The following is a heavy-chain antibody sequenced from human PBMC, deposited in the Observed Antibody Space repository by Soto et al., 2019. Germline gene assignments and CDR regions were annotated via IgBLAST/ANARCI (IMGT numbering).Heavy chain of an antibody. D-gene: IGHD3-22*01. CDR2: IWYDGSNK. V-gene: IGHV3-33*01. J-gene: IGHJ4*02. Sequence: QVQRVESGGGVVQPGRSLRLSCAASGFTFSSYGMHWVRQAPGKGLEWVAVIWYDGSNKYYADSVKGRFTISRDNSKNTLYLLMNRLVAEHTTSYFCARDPSSSGDFISSPFDYWGQGTLVTVSP. CDR1: GFTFSSYG. CDR3: ARDPSSSGDFISSPFDY.